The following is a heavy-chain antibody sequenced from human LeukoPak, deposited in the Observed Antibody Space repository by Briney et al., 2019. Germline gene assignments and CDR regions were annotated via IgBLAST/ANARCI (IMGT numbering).Heavy chain of an antibody. CDR2: ISGSGGST. J-gene: IGHJ4*01. CDR1: GFTFSSYV. CDR3: AARIGGILPGYGY. Sequence: GGSLRLSCAASGFTFSSYVMSWVRQAPGKGLEWVSTISGSGGSTYYADSVKGRFTISRDTSKNTLYLQINSLRAEDTAVYYCAARIGGILPGYGYWGQGTLVTVS. V-gene: IGHV3-23*01. D-gene: IGHD3-9*01.